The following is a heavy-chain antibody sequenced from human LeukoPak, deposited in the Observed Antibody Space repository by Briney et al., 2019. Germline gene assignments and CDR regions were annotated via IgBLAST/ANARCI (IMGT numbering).Heavy chain of an antibody. D-gene: IGHD3-10*01. CDR2: ISGSGGST. CDR3: AKDSLMVRGVRDY. V-gene: IGHV3-23*01. CDR1: GFTFSSYA. J-gene: IGHJ4*02. Sequence: GGSLRLSCAASGFTFSSYAMSWVRQAPGKGLEWVSAISGSGGSTYYADSVKGRFAISRDNSKNTLYLQMNSLRAEDTAVYYCAKDSLMVRGVRDYWGQGTLVTVSS.